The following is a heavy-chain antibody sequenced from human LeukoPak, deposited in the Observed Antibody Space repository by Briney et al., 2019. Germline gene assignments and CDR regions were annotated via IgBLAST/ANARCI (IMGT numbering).Heavy chain of an antibody. CDR3: ARDFRPHYLFDGNAYDDY. Sequence: QPGGSLRLSCAASGFTFSSYAMSWVRQAPGKGLEWVSAISGSGGSTYYADSVKGRFTISRDNSKNTLYLQMNSLRAEDTAVYYCARDFRPHYLFDGNAYDDYWGQGTLVTVSS. CDR2: ISGSGGST. CDR1: GFTFSSYA. D-gene: IGHD3-16*01. V-gene: IGHV3-23*01. J-gene: IGHJ4*02.